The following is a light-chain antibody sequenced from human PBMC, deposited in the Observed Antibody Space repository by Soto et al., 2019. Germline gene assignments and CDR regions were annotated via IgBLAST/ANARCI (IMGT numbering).Light chain of an antibody. CDR2: EVS. J-gene: IGLJ1*01. CDR1: NSDVGGFNY. Sequence: QSALTQPASVSGSPGQSITISCTGTNSDVGGFNYVSWYQQHPGKAPKLMIYEVSKRPSGVPDRFSGSKSGNTASLTVSGLQAEDEADYYCSSYAGSNNPNYVFGTGTKLTVL. V-gene: IGLV2-8*01. CDR3: SSYAGSNNPNYV.